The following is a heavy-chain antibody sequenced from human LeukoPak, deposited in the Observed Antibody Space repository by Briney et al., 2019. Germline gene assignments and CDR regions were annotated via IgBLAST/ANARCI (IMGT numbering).Heavy chain of an antibody. D-gene: IGHD1-1*01. V-gene: IGHV1-2*02. Sequence: GASVRVSCKASGYTFTGHYMHWVRQAPGQGLEWIGWINSDSGDTKYAQKFQGSVIMTRVTSISTAYMELSRLKSDDTAVYYCARGRVHSWSDAFDIWGQGTTVTVSS. J-gene: IGHJ3*02. CDR3: ARGRVHSWSDAFDI. CDR1: GYTFTGHY. CDR2: INSDSGDT.